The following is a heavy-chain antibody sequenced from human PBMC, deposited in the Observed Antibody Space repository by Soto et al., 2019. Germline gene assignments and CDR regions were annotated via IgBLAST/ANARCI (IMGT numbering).Heavy chain of an antibody. V-gene: IGHV4-30-4*01. CDR3: ARDKPYYYDSSGPLGFDP. CDR2: IYYSGST. Sequence: QVQLQESGPGLVKPSQTLSLTCTVSGGSISSGDYYWSWIRQPPGKGLEWIGYIYYSGSTYYNPSLKSRVTISVDTSKNPCSLKLSSVTAADTAVYYCARDKPYYYDSSGPLGFDPWGQGTLVTVSS. CDR1: GGSISSGDYY. J-gene: IGHJ5*02. D-gene: IGHD3-22*01.